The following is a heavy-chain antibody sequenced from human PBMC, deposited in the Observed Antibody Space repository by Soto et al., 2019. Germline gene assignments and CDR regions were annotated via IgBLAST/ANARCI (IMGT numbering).Heavy chain of an antibody. CDR3: AREQTTVTNLHPPHMDV. J-gene: IGHJ6*03. D-gene: IGHD4-17*01. CDR2: ISSSSSYI. CDR1: GFTFSSYS. Sequence: GGSLRLSCAASGFTFSSYSMNWVRQAPGKGLEWVSSISSSSSYIYYADSVKGRFTISRDNAKNSLYLQMNSLRAEDTAVYYCAREQTTVTNLHPPHMDVWGKGTTVTVSS. V-gene: IGHV3-21*01.